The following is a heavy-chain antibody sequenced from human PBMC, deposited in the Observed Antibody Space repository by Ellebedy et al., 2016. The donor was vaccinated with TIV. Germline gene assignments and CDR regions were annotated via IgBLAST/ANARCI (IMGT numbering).Heavy chain of an antibody. CDR3: ARGATKVYYYGMDV. CDR2: IIPIFGTA. D-gene: IGHD4-17*01. Sequence: AASVKVSCKASGGTFSSYAISWVRQAPGQGLEWMGGIIPIFGTANYAQKFQGRVTITADESTSTAYMELSSLRSEDTAVYYCARGATKVYYYGMDVWGQGTTVTVSS. J-gene: IGHJ6*02. CDR1: GGTFSSYA. V-gene: IGHV1-69*13.